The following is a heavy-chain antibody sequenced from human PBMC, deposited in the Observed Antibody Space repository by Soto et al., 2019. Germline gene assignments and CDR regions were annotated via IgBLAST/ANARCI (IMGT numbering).Heavy chain of an antibody. CDR1: GFTFSNYY. CDR2: MNQDGTYK. J-gene: IGHJ3*01. D-gene: IGHD2-15*01. Sequence: GGSLRLSCAASGFTFSNYYMVWLRQSPGKGLEWVANMNQDGTYKNYLDSVKGRFTISRDNADNSLYLQMNSLRAEDTAVYYCARDQDIIRMVTSTRVNYDAFDVWGQGTLVTVSS. CDR3: ARDQDIIRMVTSTRVNYDAFDV. V-gene: IGHV3-7*01.